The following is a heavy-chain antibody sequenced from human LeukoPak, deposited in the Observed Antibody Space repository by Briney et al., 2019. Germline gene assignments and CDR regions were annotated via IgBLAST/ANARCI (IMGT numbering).Heavy chain of an antibody. V-gene: IGHV1-2*02. J-gene: IGHJ4*02. CDR3: ASPLNYDSSGYFDY. D-gene: IGHD3-22*01. CDR1: GYTFTGYL. Sequence: VASVKVSCKASGYTFTGYLMHWVRQAPGQGLEWVGWINPNSGGTNYAQKFQGRVTMTRDTSISTAYMELSRLRSDDTAVYYCASPLNYDSSGYFDYWGQGTLVTVSS. CDR2: INPNSGGT.